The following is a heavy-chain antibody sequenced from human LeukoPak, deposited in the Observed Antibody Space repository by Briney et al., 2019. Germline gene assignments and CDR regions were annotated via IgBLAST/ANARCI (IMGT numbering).Heavy chain of an antibody. J-gene: IGHJ4*02. Sequence: GGSLRLSCAAPGFTFSSYTMNWVRQAPGKGLEWVSSISSSSNYIYYADSVKGRFTISRDNAKNSLYLQMNSLRAEDTAVYYCARVYSNIDYWGQGTLVTVSS. D-gene: IGHD4-4*01. CDR2: ISSSSNYI. CDR3: ARVYSNIDY. V-gene: IGHV3-21*01. CDR1: GFTFSSYT.